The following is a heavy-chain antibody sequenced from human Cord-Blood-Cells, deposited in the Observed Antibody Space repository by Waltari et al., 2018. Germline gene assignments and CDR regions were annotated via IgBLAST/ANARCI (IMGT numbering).Heavy chain of an antibody. J-gene: IGHJ4*02. CDR1: GFTFSSSA. V-gene: IGHV3-30-3*01. Sequence: QVQLVESGGGVVQPGRSLRLSCAASGFTFSSSAMPWVRQAPGKGLEWVAVISYDGSNKYYADSVKGRFTISRDNSKNTLYLQMNSLRAEDTAVYYCARPRYSSSYFDYWGQGTLVTVSS. CDR3: ARPRYSSSYFDY. D-gene: IGHD6-6*01. CDR2: ISYDGSNK.